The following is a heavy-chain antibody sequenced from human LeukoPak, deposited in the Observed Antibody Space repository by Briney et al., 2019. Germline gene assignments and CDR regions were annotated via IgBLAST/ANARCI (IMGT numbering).Heavy chain of an antibody. J-gene: IGHJ3*02. CDR2: INGDGSEI. CDR1: GFTLSMSW. D-gene: IGHD1-26*01. V-gene: IGHV3-7*01. CDR3: ARAGGTYYGIAVDI. Sequence: GGSQRLSCAPYGFTLSMSWMTSVRQAPGNGLEWVASINGDGSEINYVDSVKGRFTISRDNAKDSLYLQMNSLRDEDTAVYYCARAGGTYYGIAVDIWGQGTMVTVSS.